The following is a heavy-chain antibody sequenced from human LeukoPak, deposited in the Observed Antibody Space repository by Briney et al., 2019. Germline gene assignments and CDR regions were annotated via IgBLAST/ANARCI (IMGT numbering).Heavy chain of an antibody. D-gene: IGHD1-26*01. V-gene: IGHV4-30-2*01. J-gene: IGHJ4*02. CDR2: IYHSRST. CDR1: GGSLSSGGYS. CDR3: ARGNSGSYFIS. Sequence: SETLSLTCAVSGGSLSSGGYSWSWIRQPPGKGLEWIGYIYHSRSTYYNPSLKSRVTISIDRSKNQFSLKLSSVTAADTAVYYCARGNSGSYFISWGQGTLVTVSS.